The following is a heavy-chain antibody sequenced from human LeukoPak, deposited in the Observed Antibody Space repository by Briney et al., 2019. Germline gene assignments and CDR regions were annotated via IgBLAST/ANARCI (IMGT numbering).Heavy chain of an antibody. CDR1: GGSFSGYY. CDR3: ARGLGYSSSWYY. V-gene: IGHV4-34*01. D-gene: IGHD6-13*01. Sequence: SETLSLTCAVYGGSFSGYYWSWIRQPPGKGLEWIGEINHSGSTNYNPSLKSRVTISVDTSKNQFSLKLSSVTAADTAVYYCARGLGYSSSWYYWGQGTLVTVSS. J-gene: IGHJ4*02. CDR2: INHSGST.